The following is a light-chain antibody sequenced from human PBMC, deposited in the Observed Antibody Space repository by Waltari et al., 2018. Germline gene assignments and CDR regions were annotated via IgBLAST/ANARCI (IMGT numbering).Light chain of an antibody. CDR2: VYSDGSH. J-gene: IGLJ3*02. V-gene: IGLV4-69*01. Sequence: QLVLTQSPSASASLGASVKLTCTLSSGHTSNVIAWHQQQPEKGPRYLMKVYSDGSHSKGDEIPDRFSGSSSGAERYLTISSVQSGDEADYYCQTGGHGTWVFGGGTKLTVL. CDR3: QTGGHGTWV. CDR1: SGHTSNV.